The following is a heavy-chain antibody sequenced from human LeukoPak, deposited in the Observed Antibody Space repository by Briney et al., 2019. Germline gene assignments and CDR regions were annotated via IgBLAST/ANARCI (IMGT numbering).Heavy chain of an antibody. Sequence: GGSLRLPCAASGFTFSSYAMSWVRQAPGKGLEWVSGISGSGGSTYYADSVKGRFTISRDNSKNTLYLQMNSLRAEDTAVYNCAKDSPGVRGWFDPWGQGTLVTVSS. D-gene: IGHD3-10*01. V-gene: IGHV3-23*01. CDR1: GFTFSSYA. CDR3: AKDSPGVRGWFDP. J-gene: IGHJ5*02. CDR2: ISGSGGST.